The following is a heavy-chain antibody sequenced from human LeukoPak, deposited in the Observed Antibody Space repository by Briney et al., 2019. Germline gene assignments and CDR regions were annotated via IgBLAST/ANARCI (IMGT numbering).Heavy chain of an antibody. CDR3: ARDPAYCGGDCYSVYQDAFDI. CDR2: INANSGAT. Sequence: GGSLRLSCTASGFAFSFFAMSWLRQPPGKGLEWVSTINANSGATSYAASVRGRFTISRDNSKNKLYLQLNSLRAEDTAVYYCARDPAYCGGDCYSVYQDAFDIWGQGTRVTVSS. CDR1: GFAFSFFA. J-gene: IGHJ3*02. D-gene: IGHD2-21*02. V-gene: IGHV3-23*01.